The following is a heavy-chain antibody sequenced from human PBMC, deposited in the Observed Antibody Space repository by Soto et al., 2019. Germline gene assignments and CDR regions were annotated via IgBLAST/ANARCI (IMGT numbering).Heavy chain of an antibody. Sequence: SETLSLTCTLSRGSVYGASSYWNRIRQPPGKGLEWIGYIYFSGSTNYNPSLKSRVTMSIDTSKNQFSLMLSSVTAADTAVYFCTRDVDFGEEDVWGQGTTVT. D-gene: IGHD4-17*01. V-gene: IGHV4-61*01. J-gene: IGHJ6*02. CDR3: TRDVDFGEEDV. CDR1: RGSVYGASSY. CDR2: IYFSGST.